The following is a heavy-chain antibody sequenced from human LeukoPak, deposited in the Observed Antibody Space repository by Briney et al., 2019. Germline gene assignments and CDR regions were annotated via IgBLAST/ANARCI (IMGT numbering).Heavy chain of an antibody. Sequence: GGSVKVSCKASGYTFTSYGISWVRQALGQGLERMGWISAYNGNTNYAQKLQGRVTMTTDTSTSTAYMELRSLRSDDTAVYYCARALFYYDSSGEDYWGQGTLVTVSS. J-gene: IGHJ4*02. CDR1: GYTFTSYG. D-gene: IGHD3-22*01. CDR3: ARALFYYDSSGEDY. CDR2: ISAYNGNT. V-gene: IGHV1-18*01.